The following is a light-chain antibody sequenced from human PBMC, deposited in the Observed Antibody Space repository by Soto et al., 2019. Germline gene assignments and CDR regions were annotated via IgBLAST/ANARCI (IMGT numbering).Light chain of an antibody. V-gene: IGLV1-44*01. Sequence: QSVLTQPPSASGTPGQRVTISCSGSTSNIGTNAVNWYQQLPGTAPKLLIYGNNQRPSVVPDRFSGSKSGTSASLAISGLQSEDEADYYCATWDDSLNGHVIFGGGTKLTVL. CDR1: TSNIGTNA. CDR3: ATWDDSLNGHVI. J-gene: IGLJ2*01. CDR2: GNN.